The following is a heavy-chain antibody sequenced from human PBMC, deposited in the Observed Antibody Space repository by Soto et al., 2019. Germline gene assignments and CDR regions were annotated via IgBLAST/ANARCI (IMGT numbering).Heavy chain of an antibody. CDR1: GGSFSSYS. Sequence: GASVKVSCKASGGSFSSYSINWVRQAPGQGLEWLGRIIPIFGVAKYAQKFQGRVTFTADKSTSTAYMELSSLRFEDTAVYYCARGDRQSGHYFDYWGQGTLVTVSS. J-gene: IGHJ4*02. V-gene: IGHV1-69*04. CDR3: ARGDRQSGHYFDY. CDR2: IIPIFGVA. D-gene: IGHD3-22*01.